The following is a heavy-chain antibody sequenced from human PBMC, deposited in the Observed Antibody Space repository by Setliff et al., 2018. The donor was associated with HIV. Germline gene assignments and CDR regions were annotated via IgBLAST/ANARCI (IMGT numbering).Heavy chain of an antibody. J-gene: IGHJ5*02. CDR3: ASRVYYYDSNNFLREEGFDP. D-gene: IGHD3-22*01. V-gene: IGHV4-39*01. CDR1: GGSISSSSFY. Sequence: SETLSLTCTVSGGSISSSSFYWGWIRQPPGKGLEWIGSIYYSGSTSYNPSLRSRVTISGDTSKNQVSLNLTSVTAADSAVYYCASRVYYYDSNNFLREEGFDPWGQGTLVTVSS. CDR2: IYYSGST.